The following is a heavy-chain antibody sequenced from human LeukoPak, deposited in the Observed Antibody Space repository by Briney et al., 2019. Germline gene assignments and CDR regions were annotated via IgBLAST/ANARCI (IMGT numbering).Heavy chain of an antibody. D-gene: IGHD3-22*01. CDR1: GYTFTSYG. V-gene: IGHV1-18*01. CDR3: ARLNYDSSGTFYYFDY. J-gene: IGHJ4*02. Sequence: ASVKVSCKASGYTFTSYGINWVRQAPGQGLEWMGWISAYNGNTNYAQKLQGRVTMTTDTSTSTAYMELRSLRSDDTAVYYCARLNYDSSGTFYYFDYWGQGTLVTVSS. CDR2: ISAYNGNT.